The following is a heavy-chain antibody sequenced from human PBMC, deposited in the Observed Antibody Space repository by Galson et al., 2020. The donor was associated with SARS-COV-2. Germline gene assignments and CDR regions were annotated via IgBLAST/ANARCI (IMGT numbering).Heavy chain of an antibody. J-gene: IGHJ4*02. CDR2: IYRGGGT. D-gene: IGHD3-22*01. Sequence: GGSLRLSCAASGFAVSSTYMTWVRQAPGKGLEWVSLIYRGGGTFYADSVKGRFTISRDNSKNILYLQMNSLRPEDTAVYFCARGLDSSGYYFDSWGQGTLVTVSS. V-gene: IGHV3-53*05. CDR1: GFAVSSTY. CDR3: ARGLDSSGYYFDS.